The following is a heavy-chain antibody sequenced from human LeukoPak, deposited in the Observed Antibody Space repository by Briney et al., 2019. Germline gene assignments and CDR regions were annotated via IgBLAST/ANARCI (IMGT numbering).Heavy chain of an antibody. CDR1: GFTFSSYA. V-gene: IGHV3-23*01. D-gene: IGHD3-16*01. J-gene: IGHJ4*02. CDR2: ISAAGGSI. CDR3: AKAFDDLYWGSSHFSYYFDF. Sequence: EGSLRLSCAASGFTFSSYAMSWVRQASGKGPEWVSTISAAGGSIWYADSVKGRFTISRDNSRNTLYLQMGGLRAEDTAVYSCAKAFDDLYWGSSHFSYYFDFWGQGTPVTVSS.